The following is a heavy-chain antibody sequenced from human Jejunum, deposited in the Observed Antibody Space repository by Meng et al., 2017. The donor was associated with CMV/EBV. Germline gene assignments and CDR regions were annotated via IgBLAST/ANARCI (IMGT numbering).Heavy chain of an antibody. J-gene: IGHJ6*02. Sequence: GFNFKTYDMNWGRQARGRGLEWISYISTRGGTVSYADSVEGRFTISRDNTDNSLFLQMNNLRVEDTAVYYCSRDPRKYYYYYGADVWGQGTTVTVSS. CDR3: SRDPRKYYYYYGADV. CDR2: ISTRGGTV. D-gene: IGHD2/OR15-2a*01. CDR1: GFNFKTYD. V-gene: IGHV3-48*03.